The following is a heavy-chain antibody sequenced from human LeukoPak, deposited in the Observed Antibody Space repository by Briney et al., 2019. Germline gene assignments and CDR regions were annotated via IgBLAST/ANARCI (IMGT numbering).Heavy chain of an antibody. CDR2: ISSSSSYI. J-gene: IGHJ6*04. CDR1: GFTFSSYS. V-gene: IGHV3-21*01. Sequence: GGSLRLSCAASGFTFSSYSMNWVRQAPGKGLEWVSSISSSSSYIYYADSVKGRFTISRDNAKNSLYLQMNSLRAENTAVYYCAREWAAVWFGESIYYYGMDVWGKGTTVTVSS. D-gene: IGHD3-10*01. CDR3: AREWAAVWFGESIYYYGMDV.